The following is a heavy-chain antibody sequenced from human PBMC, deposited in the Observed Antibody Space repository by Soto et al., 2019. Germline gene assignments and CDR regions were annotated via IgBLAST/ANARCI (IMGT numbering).Heavy chain of an antibody. CDR2: ISGSGGST. Sequence: PGGSLRLSCAASGFTFSNYAMSWVRQAPGKGLEWVSVISGSGGSTYYADSVKGRFSISRDNSKNTLNLQMNSLRAEDTAVYYCAKGNGVPADGMDVWGQGTTVTVSS. CDR1: GFTFSNYA. CDR3: AKGNGVPADGMDV. V-gene: IGHV3-23*01. J-gene: IGHJ6*02. D-gene: IGHD2-2*01.